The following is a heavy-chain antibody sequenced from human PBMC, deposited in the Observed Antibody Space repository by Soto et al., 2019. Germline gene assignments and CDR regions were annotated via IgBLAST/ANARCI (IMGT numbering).Heavy chain of an antibody. Sequence: SETLSLTCTVSGGSISSSSYYWGWIRQPPGKGLEWIGSIYYGGSTYYNPSLKSRVTISVDTSKNQFSLKLSSVTAADTAVYYCARRHSNDFWSDYYTGNWFDPWGQGTLVTVSS. CDR3: ARRHSNDFWSDYYTGNWFDP. J-gene: IGHJ5*02. V-gene: IGHV4-39*01. CDR1: GGSISSSSYY. CDR2: IYYGGST. D-gene: IGHD3-3*01.